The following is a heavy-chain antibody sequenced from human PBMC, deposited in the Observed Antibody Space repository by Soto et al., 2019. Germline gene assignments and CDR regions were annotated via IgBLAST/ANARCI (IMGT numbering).Heavy chain of an antibody. CDR1: GFTFSSYA. D-gene: IGHD2-15*01. Sequence: EVQLLESGGGLVQPGGSLRLSCAASGFTFSSYAMSWVRQAPGKGLEWVSGISDSGGSTYYADSVKGRFTISRDNSKNTLYLQMISLRADDTAVYYCANGCGGTCYSRIHYWGQGTLVTVSS. CDR3: ANGCGGTCYSRIHY. J-gene: IGHJ4*02. V-gene: IGHV3-23*01. CDR2: ISDSGGST.